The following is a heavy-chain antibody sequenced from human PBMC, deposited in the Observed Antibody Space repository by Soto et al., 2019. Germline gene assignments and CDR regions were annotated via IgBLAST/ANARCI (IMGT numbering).Heavy chain of an antibody. J-gene: IGHJ6*02. Sequence: GGSLRLSCAASGFTFSSYGMHWVRQAPGKGLEWVALIWYDGTKQYYADSVKGRFTISRDNSKNTLYVQMNSLRAEDTAVYYCARDGTAMARGYYYYEMDVWGQGTTVTVSS. CDR3: ARDGTAMARGYYYYEMDV. D-gene: IGHD5-18*01. V-gene: IGHV3-33*01. CDR2: IWYDGTKQ. CDR1: GFTFSSYG.